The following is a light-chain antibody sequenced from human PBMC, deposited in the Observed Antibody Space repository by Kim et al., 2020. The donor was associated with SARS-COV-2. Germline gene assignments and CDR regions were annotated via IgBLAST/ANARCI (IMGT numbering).Light chain of an antibody. V-gene: IGLV3-1*01. CDR3: QAWDSGTAV. CDR2: QDT. J-gene: IGLJ2*01. CDR1: NLGNRY. Sequence: SYELTQPPSVSVSPGQTATITCSGSNLGNRYVSWYRQRPGQSPVLVIYQDTKRPSGIPERFSGSNSGNTATLTVSGTQTMDEADYYCQAWDSGTAVFGGGTQLTVL.